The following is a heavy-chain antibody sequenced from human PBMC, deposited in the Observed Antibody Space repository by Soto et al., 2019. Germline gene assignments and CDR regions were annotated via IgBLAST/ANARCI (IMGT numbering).Heavy chain of an antibody. CDR3: AREGGESSDGLYYFDS. V-gene: IGHV4-30-4*01. J-gene: IGHJ4*02. CDR2: IYYSGNT. CDR1: GGSISSDNY. Sequence: TLSLTCTVSGGSISSDNYWSWIRQPPGKGLGWIGHIYYSGNTDYNPSLKSRLAISIDTSKNQFSLKLSSVTAADTAVYFCAREGGESSDGLYYFDSWGQGSLVTVSS. D-gene: IGHD3-16*01.